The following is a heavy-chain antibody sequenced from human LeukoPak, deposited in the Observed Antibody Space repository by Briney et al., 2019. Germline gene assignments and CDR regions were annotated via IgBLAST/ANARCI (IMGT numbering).Heavy chain of an antibody. CDR3: ARGRRGDGFDY. CDR1: GGTFSSYA. J-gene: IGHJ4*02. D-gene: IGHD4-17*01. V-gene: IGHV1-69*04. CDR2: IIPILGIA. Sequence: GASVKVSCKASGGTFSSYAISWVRQAPGQGLEWMGRIIPILGIANYAQKFQGRVTITADKSTSTAYMELSSLRSEDTAVYYCARGRRGDGFDYWGQGTLVTVSS.